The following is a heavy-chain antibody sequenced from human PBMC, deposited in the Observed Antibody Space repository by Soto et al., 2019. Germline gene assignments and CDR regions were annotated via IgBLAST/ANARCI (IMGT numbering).Heavy chain of an antibody. Sequence: GGSLRLSCAASGFTFSGSAMHWVRQASGKGLEWVGRIRSKANSYATAYAASVKGRFTISRDDSKNTAYLQMNSLRAEDTAVYYCARDPWDPSYDFWSGYFPNYYYYYGMDVWGQGTTVTVSS. CDR1: GFTFSGSA. J-gene: IGHJ6*02. CDR2: IRSKANSYAT. CDR3: ARDPWDPSYDFWSGYFPNYYYYYGMDV. D-gene: IGHD3-3*01. V-gene: IGHV3-73*01.